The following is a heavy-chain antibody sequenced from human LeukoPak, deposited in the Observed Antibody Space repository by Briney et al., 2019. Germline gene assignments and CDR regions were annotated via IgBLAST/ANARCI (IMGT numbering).Heavy chain of an antibody. CDR1: GFAFSSYW. V-gene: IGHV3-7*01. J-gene: IGHJ4*02. CDR2: IKADGGDQ. D-gene: IGHD6-6*01. CDR3: ARDRSRFGY. Sequence: PGGSLRLSCAASGFAFSSYWMTWLRQAPGKGLEWVATIKADGGDQYYVDSLRGRFTISRDNAKNSLYLQMNNLTAEDTAVYYCARDRSRFGYWGQGTLVTVSS.